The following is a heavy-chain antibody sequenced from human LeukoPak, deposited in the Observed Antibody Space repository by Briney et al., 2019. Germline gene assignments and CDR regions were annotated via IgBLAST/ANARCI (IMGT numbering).Heavy chain of an antibody. CDR1: GFTFSSYS. CDR2: IISTGSTT. CDR3: ATGFWGYCSRNSCPLDN. D-gene: IGHD2-2*01. V-gene: IGHV3-48*01. J-gene: IGHJ4*02. Sequence: GGSLRLSCAASGFTFSSYSMNWVRQAPGKGLEWISYIISTGSTTYYADSVKGRFTISRDNANNSVSLQMSSLRAEDTAVFYCATGFWGYCSRNSCPLDNWGQGTLVTVAS.